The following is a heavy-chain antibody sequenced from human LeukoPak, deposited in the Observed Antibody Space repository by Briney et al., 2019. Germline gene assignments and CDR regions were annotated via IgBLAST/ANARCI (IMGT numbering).Heavy chain of an antibody. Sequence: SETLSLTCTVSGYSISSGYYWTWIRQPPGKGLEWIGEINHGGSTNYNPSLKSRVTISVDTSKNQFSLKLSSVTAADTAVYYCARYLDYGGNSRVFQHWGQGTLVTVSS. V-gene: IGHV4-38-2*02. D-gene: IGHD4-23*01. J-gene: IGHJ1*01. CDR3: ARYLDYGGNSRVFQH. CDR2: INHGGST. CDR1: GYSISSGYY.